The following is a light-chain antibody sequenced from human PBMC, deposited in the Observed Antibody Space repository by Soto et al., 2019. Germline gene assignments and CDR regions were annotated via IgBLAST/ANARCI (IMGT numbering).Light chain of an antibody. CDR2: AAS. CDR1: ETVSRNY. CDR3: QQYYSTPLA. V-gene: IGKV3-20*01. Sequence: EMVLTQSAGTLSLSPGERASLSCRASETVSRNYLAWYQQKPGQAPRLLIYAASNRATGIPARFSGSGSGTDFTLTISSLQAEDVAVYYCQQYYSTPLAFGQGTKVDIK. J-gene: IGKJ1*01.